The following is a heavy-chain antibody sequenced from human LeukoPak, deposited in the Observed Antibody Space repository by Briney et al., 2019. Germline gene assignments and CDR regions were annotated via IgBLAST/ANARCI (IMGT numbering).Heavy chain of an antibody. V-gene: IGHV4-34*01. J-gene: IGHJ6*02. Sequence: PSETLSLTCAVYGGSFSGYYWSWIRQPPGKGLEWIGEINHSGSTNYNPSLKSRVTISVDTSKNQFSLKLSSVTAADTAVYYCARSSSSSWYGYYGMDVWGQGTTVTVSS. CDR1: GGSFSGYY. CDR2: INHSGST. D-gene: IGHD6-13*01. CDR3: ARSSSSSWYGYYGMDV.